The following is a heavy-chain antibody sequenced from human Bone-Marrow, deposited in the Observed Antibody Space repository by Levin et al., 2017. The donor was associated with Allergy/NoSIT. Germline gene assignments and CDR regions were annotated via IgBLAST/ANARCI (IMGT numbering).Heavy chain of an antibody. V-gene: IGHV4-31*03. J-gene: IGHJ6*02. CDR3: ARDAAPAPGDYGVDV. CDR2: IYSSGST. D-gene: IGHD3-10*01. Sequence: PSETLSLTCTVSGGSISSGGYSWSWIRQHPGMGLEWIGYIYSSGSTYYNTSLKSRVTMSIATSKNQFSLKLSSVTAADTAVYYCARDAAPAPGDYGVDVWGQGTTVTVSS. CDR1: GGSISSGGYS.